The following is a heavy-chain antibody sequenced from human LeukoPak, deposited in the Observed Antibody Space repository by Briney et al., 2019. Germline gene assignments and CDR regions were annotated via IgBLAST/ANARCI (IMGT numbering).Heavy chain of an antibody. CDR1: GFTFSSYS. CDR2: ISSSSSYI. CDR3: AREPRVLRNWFDP. Sequence: PGGSLRLSCAASGFTFSSYSMNWVRQAPGKGLEWVSSISSSSSYIYYADSVKGRFTISRDNAKNSLYLQMNSLRAEDTAVYYCAREPRVLRNWFDPWGQGTLVTVSS. V-gene: IGHV3-21*01. J-gene: IGHJ5*02. D-gene: IGHD2/OR15-2a*01.